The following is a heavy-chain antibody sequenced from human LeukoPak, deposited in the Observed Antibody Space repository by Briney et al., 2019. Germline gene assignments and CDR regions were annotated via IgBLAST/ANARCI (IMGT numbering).Heavy chain of an antibody. CDR1: GVSISSSNSY. CDR2: IYYSGST. D-gene: IGHD5-18*01. J-gene: IGHJ6*03. CDR3: ASGAYSFYYMDV. V-gene: IGHV4-61*05. Sequence: SETLSLTCTVSGVSISSSNSYWGWLRQPPGKGLEWIGYIYYSGSTNYNPSLKSRVTISVDTSKNQFSLKLTSVTAADTAVYYCASGAYSFYYMDVWGKGTTVTISS.